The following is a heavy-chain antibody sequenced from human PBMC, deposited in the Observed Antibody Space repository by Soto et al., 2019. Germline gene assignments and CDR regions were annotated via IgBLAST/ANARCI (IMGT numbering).Heavy chain of an antibody. V-gene: IGHV3-23*01. D-gene: IGHD2-8*01. J-gene: IGHJ5*02. CDR3: AKDLGYCTFVVCYTGHNWFDP. CDR2: ISGSGGIT. Sequence: GGSLRLSCAASGFTFSSYAMSWVRQAPGKGLEWVSAISGSGGITYYADSVKGRFTISRDNSKNTLYLQMNSLRAEDTAVYYCAKDLGYCTFVVCYTGHNWFDPWCQAPLVTVSS. CDR1: GFTFSSYA.